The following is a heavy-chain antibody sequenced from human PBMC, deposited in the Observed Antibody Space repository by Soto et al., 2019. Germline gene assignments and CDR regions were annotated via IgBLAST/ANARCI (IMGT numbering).Heavy chain of an antibody. Sequence: PSETLSLTCTFSGGSISRGGYYWSWIRQHPGKGLEWIGYFYYSGSTYYNPSLKSRVTISVDTSKNQFSLKLSSVTAADTAVYYCARCPVYLREYYYDSSGYYTYYFDYWGQGTLVTVSS. CDR3: ARCPVYLREYYYDSSGYYTYYFDY. D-gene: IGHD3-22*01. CDR2: FYYSGST. V-gene: IGHV4-31*03. CDR1: GGSISRGGYY. J-gene: IGHJ4*02.